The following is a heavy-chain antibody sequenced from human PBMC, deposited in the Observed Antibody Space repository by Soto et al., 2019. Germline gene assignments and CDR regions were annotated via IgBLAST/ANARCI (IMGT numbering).Heavy chain of an antibody. CDR2: ISPYTGNT. CDR1: GYIFVNYG. V-gene: IGHV1-18*01. J-gene: IGHJ6*02. CDR3: VKVDNYVTPTPQDV. D-gene: IGHD3-16*01. Sequence: QVQLVQSGDEVKKPGASVKVSCKASGYIFVNYGIAWVRQAPGQGLEWMGWISPYTGNTHSATKVQGRLTMTTDTSTSTAYMELGSLTSADTAVYYCVKVDNYVTPTPQDVWGQGTTVTVSS.